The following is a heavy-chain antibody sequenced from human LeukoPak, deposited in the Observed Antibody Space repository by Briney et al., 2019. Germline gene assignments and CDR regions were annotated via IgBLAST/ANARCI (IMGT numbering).Heavy chain of an antibody. J-gene: IGHJ4*02. V-gene: IGHV4-61*08. CDR1: GGSISSGGYY. D-gene: IGHD6-19*01. CDR3: ARGGYSSGWSHGTFFDY. CDR2: IYYSGST. Sequence: PSQTLSLTCTVSGGSISSGGYYWSWIRQPPGKGLEWIGYIYYSGSTNYNPSLKSRVTISVDTSKNQFSLKLSSVTAADTAVYYCARGGYSSGWSHGTFFDYWGQGTLVTVSS.